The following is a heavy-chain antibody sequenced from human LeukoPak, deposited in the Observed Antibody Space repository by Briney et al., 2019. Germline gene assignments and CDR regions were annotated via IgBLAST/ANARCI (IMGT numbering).Heavy chain of an antibody. CDR2: IRSKANSCAT. Sequence: GGSLRLSCAASGFTFSGSAIHWVRQASGKGLEWVGRIRSKANSCATAYAASVQGRFTISRDDSKNTAYLQMNSLKTEDTAVYYCTRQGGYSYGYPFDYWGQGTPVTVSS. V-gene: IGHV3-73*01. J-gene: IGHJ4*02. CDR3: TRQGGYSYGYPFDY. D-gene: IGHD5-18*01. CDR1: GFTFSGSA.